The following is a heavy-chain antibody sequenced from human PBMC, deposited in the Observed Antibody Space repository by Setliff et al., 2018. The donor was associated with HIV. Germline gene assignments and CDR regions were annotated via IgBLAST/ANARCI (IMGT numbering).Heavy chain of an antibody. CDR2: ISPETGYT. D-gene: IGHD2-21*02. V-gene: IGHV1-18*01. CDR1: GYNFINYG. J-gene: IGHJ5*02. CDR3: ATDVGVVTAHNWFDP. Sequence: ASVKVSCKTSGYNFINYGISWVRQVPGQGLERMGWISPETGYTNDADNFQGRVTMTEDTSTDTAYMELSSLRSDDTAVYYCATDVGVVTAHNWFDPWGQGTLVTVSS.